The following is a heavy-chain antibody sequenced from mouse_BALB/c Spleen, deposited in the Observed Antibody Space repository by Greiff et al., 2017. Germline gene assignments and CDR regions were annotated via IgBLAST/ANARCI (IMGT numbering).Heavy chain of an antibody. CDR3: ARHGGAMDY. Sequence: EVKLMESGGGLVQPGGSLKLSCGASGFTFSSYTMSWVRQTPEKRLEWVAYISNGGGSTYYPDTVKGRFTISRDNAKNTLYLQMSSLKSEDTAMYYCARHGGAMDYWGQGTSVTVSS. CDR1: GFTFSSYT. J-gene: IGHJ4*01. CDR2: ISNGGGST. V-gene: IGHV5-12-2*01.